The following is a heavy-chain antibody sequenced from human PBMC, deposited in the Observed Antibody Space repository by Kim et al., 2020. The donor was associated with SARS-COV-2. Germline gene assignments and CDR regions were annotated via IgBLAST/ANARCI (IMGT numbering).Heavy chain of an antibody. D-gene: IGHD3-3*01. CDR3: ARESPKYYDFWSGSQFDY. J-gene: IGHJ4*02. Sequence: GGSLRLSCAASGFTFSDHYMDWVRQAPGKGLEWVGRTRNKANSYTTEYAASVKGRFTISRDDSKNSLYLQMNSLKTEDTAVYYCARESPKYYDFWSGSQFDYWGQGTLVTVSS. V-gene: IGHV3-72*01. CDR2: TRNKANSYTT. CDR1: GFTFSDHY.